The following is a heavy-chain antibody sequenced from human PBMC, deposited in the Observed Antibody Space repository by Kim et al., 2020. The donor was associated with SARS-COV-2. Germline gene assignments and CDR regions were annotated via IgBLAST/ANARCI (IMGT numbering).Heavy chain of an antibody. D-gene: IGHD6-19*01. J-gene: IGHJ4*02. CDR1: GYSISSGYY. CDR3: ARDLGAVAAPGGYY. V-gene: IGHV4-38-2*02. CDR2: IYHSGST. Sequence: SETLSLTCTVSGYSISSGYYWGWIRQPPGKGLEWIGSIYHSGSTYYNPSLKSRVTISVDTSKNQFSLKLSSVTAADTAVYYCARDLGAVAAPGGYYWGQGTLVTVSS.